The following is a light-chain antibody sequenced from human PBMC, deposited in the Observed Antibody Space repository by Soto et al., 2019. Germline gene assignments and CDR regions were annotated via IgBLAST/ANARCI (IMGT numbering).Light chain of an antibody. Sequence: DMQIKQSPSTLSASVGDRVTITCRASQSISSWLAWYQQKPGKAPKLLIYKASSLESGVPSRFSGSGSGTEFTLTISSLQPDDFATYYCQQYNSYSRTFGQGTKVDI. CDR3: QQYNSYSRT. CDR1: QSISSW. CDR2: KAS. V-gene: IGKV1-5*03. J-gene: IGKJ1*01.